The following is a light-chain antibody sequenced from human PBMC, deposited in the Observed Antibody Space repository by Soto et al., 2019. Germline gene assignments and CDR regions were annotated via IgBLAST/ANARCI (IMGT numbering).Light chain of an antibody. CDR2: DAS. V-gene: IGKV1-5*01. CDR1: QTISSW. CDR3: QPYNTYSWT. Sequence: DIHMTQSPSTLCGSVGDRGTITCRASQTISSWFAWYQQKPGKAPKLLTYDASSLQSGLPSRFSGSGSGTEFALIISSLQPDDFATYYCQPYNTYSWTFGPGTKVDIK. J-gene: IGKJ1*01.